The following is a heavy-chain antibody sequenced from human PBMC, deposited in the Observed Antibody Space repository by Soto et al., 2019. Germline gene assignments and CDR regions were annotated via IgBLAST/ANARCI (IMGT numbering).Heavy chain of an antibody. CDR1: GFTFSDYY. CDR2: ISSSSSYT. D-gene: IGHD2-2*02. V-gene: IGHV3-11*06. J-gene: IGHJ3*02. CDR3: ARDRGPYCSSTSCYISVEGDAFDI. Sequence: KTGGSLRLSCAASGFTFSDYYMSWIRQAPGKGLEWVSYISSSSSYTNYADSVKGRFTISRDNAKNSLYLQMNSLRAEDTAVYYCARDRGPYCSSTSCYISVEGDAFDIWGQGTMVTVSS.